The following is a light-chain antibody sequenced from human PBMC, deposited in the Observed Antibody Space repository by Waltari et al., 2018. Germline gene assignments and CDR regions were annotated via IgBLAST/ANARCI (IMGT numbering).Light chain of an antibody. CDR3: QHGNTFPLT. CDR1: QDISRW. V-gene: IGKV1-12*01. J-gene: IGKJ4*01. CDR2: DAS. Sequence: DIQMPQSPSSVSASVGHRVITTCPASQDISRWLAWYQQTPGKAPKFLIYDASTLQSGVPSRFSGTGSGTEFTLTISSLQPEDFATYYCQHGNTFPLTFGGGTKVEIK.